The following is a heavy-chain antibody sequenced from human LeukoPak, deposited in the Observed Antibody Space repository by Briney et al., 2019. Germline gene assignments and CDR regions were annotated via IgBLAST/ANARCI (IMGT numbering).Heavy chain of an antibody. CDR2: IYYSGST. J-gene: IGHJ3*02. D-gene: IGHD2/OR15-2a*01. CDR1: GGSITSDH. V-gene: IGHV4-59*01. CDR3: ARKNDFDI. Sequence: SETLSLTCTVSGGSITSDHWNWIRQPPGKGLEWIGCIYYSGSTCYNPSLKSRVTISVDMSKNQFSLRLTSVTAADTAVYYCARKNDFDIWGQGTLVTVSS.